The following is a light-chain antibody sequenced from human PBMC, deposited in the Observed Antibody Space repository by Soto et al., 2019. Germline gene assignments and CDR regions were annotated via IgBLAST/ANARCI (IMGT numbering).Light chain of an antibody. CDR2: DNY. Sequence: QAVLTQPPSVSAAPGQRGTISCSGSSSNIGSNYVSWYQHLPGTAPKLLIYDNYKRPSGMPDRFSGSTSVTSATLAIAGLQTGDEADYYGESGDNSLSVVLFGGGTKLTVL. CDR3: ESGDNSLSVVL. CDR1: SSNIGSNY. V-gene: IGLV1-51*01. J-gene: IGLJ2*01.